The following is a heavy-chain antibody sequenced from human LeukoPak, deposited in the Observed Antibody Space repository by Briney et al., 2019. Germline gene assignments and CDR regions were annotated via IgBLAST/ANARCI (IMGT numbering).Heavy chain of an antibody. CDR1: GFTFSSYA. Sequence: PGGSLRLSCAASGFTFSSYAMSWVRQAPGKGLEWVSAISGSGGSTYYADSVKGRFTISRDNSKNTLYLQMNSLRAEDTAVYYCANSNQPLKLFYCSSTSCPDNWFDPWGQGTLVTVSS. CDR2: ISGSGGST. D-gene: IGHD2-2*01. J-gene: IGHJ5*02. CDR3: ANSNQPLKLFYCSSTSCPDNWFDP. V-gene: IGHV3-23*01.